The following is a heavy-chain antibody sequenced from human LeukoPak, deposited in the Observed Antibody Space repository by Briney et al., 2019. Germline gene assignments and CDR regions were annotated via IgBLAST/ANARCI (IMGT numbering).Heavy chain of an antibody. CDR3: ARMEMATAIFDY. CDR1: GYTVTSYA. D-gene: IGHD5-24*01. Sequence: ASVKVSCKASGYTVTSYAITWVRQAPGQGLEWMGWISAYNGNTNYAQNLQGRVTMTTDTSTSTAYMELRSLRSDDTAMYYCARMEMATAIFDYWGQGTLVTVSS. CDR2: ISAYNGNT. J-gene: IGHJ4*02. V-gene: IGHV1-18*01.